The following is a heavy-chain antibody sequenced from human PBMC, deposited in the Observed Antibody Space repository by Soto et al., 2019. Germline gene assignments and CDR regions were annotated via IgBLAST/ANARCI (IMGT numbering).Heavy chain of an antibody. CDR2: INPSGGST. CDR3: ARDLHYYDSSGSDDAFDI. Sequence: QVQLVQSGAEVKKPGASVKVSCKASGYTFTSYYMHWVRQAPGQGLEWMGIINPSGGSTSYAQKFQGRVTMTRDTSTSTVYMELSSRRSEDTAVYYCARDLHYYDSSGSDDAFDIWGQGTMVTVSS. CDR1: GYTFTSYY. V-gene: IGHV1-46*01. J-gene: IGHJ3*02. D-gene: IGHD3-22*01.